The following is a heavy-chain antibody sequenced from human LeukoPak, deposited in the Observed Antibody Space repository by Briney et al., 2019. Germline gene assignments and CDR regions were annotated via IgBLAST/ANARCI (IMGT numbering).Heavy chain of an antibody. J-gene: IGHJ4*02. V-gene: IGHV3-30*02. CDR1: RFTFSSYG. CDR2: IRYDGSSK. D-gene: IGHD5-12*01. CDR3: AKDATPYGYSGYESDY. Sequence: GGSLRLSCATSRFTFSSYGMHWVRQAPGKGLEWVAFIRYDGSSKYYADSVNGRLTISRDNSKNTLYLQVNSLRAEDTAVYYCAKDATPYGYSGYESDYWGQGTLVTVSS.